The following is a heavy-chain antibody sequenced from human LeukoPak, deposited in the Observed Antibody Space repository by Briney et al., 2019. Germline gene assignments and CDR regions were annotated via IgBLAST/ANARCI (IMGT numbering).Heavy chain of an antibody. CDR3: ASPVVVAATPGNYYYMDV. J-gene: IGHJ6*03. V-gene: IGHV1-69*06. CDR1: GGTFSSYA. D-gene: IGHD2-15*01. Sequence: GASVKVSRKASGGTFSSYAISWVRQAPGQGLEWMGRIIPIFGTANYAQKFQGRVTITADKSTSTAYMELSSLRSEDTAVYYCASPVVVAATPGNYYYMDVWGKGTTVTVSS. CDR2: IIPIFGTA.